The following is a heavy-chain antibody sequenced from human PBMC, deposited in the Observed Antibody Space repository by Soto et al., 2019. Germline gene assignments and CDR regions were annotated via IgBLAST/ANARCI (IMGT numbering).Heavy chain of an antibody. CDR3: ARSSGWYAGYYYYYMDV. V-gene: IGHV4-4*02. CDR2: IYHSGST. Sequence: PSETLSLTCAVSSGSISSSNWWSWVRQPPGKGLEWIGEIYHSGSTNYNPSLKSRVTISVDKSKNQFSLKLSSVTAADTAVYYCARSSGWYAGYYYYYMDVWGKGTTVTVSS. CDR1: SGSISSSNW. D-gene: IGHD6-19*01. J-gene: IGHJ6*03.